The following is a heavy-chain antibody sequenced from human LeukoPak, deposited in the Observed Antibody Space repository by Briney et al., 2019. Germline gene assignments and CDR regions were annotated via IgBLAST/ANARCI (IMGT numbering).Heavy chain of an antibody. Sequence: KPSETLSLTCTVSGGSISSGGYYWSWIRQHPGKGLEWIGYIYYSGSTYYNPSLKSRVTISVDTSKNQFSLKLSSVTAADTAVYYCARAGCSGGSCYEWFDPWGQGTLVTVSS. CDR3: ARAGCSGGSCYEWFDP. D-gene: IGHD2-15*01. V-gene: IGHV4-31*03. J-gene: IGHJ5*02. CDR2: IYYSGST. CDR1: GGSISSGGYY.